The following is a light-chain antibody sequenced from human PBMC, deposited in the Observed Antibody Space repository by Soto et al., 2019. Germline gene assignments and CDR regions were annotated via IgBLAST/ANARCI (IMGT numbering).Light chain of an antibody. J-gene: IGKJ1*01. CDR2: GAS. CDR1: QTIGSN. CDR3: QQYNNWPPWT. V-gene: IGKV3-15*01. Sequence: EIVMTQSPATLSVSPGERATLSCRASQTIGSNLAWYQQRPGQAPSLLIFGASTRATGIPARVNGSGSGTQFTLTISSLQSEDSAVYYCQQYNNWPPWTFGQGTTVEIK.